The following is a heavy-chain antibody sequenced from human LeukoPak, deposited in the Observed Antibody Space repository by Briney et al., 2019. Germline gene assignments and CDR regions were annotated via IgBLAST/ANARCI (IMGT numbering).Heavy chain of an antibody. D-gene: IGHD6-6*01. CDR3: ARGTAYSSSSYYYYYYYYMDV. V-gene: IGHV4-38-2*02. CDR2: IYHSGNT. CDR1: GYSISSGYY. J-gene: IGHJ6*03. Sequence: SETLSLTCTVSGYSISSGYYWGWIRQPPGKGLEWIGSIYHSGNTYYNPSLKSRVTISVDTSKNQFSLKLSSVTAADTAVYYCARGTAYSSSSYYYYYYYYMDVWGKGTTVTVSS.